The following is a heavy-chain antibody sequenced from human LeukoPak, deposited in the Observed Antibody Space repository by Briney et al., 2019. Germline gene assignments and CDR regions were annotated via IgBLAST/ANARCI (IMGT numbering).Heavy chain of an antibody. Sequence: TGGSLRLSCAASGFTFSDAWMNWVRQAPGKGLEWVGRIKSKTDGGTTDYAAPVKGRFTISRDDSKNTLYLQMNSLKTEDTAVYYCTTERYFDWLLLNYFDYWGQGTLVTVSS. V-gene: IGHV3-15*01. J-gene: IGHJ4*02. CDR2: IKSKTDGGTT. CDR1: GFTFSDAW. D-gene: IGHD3-9*01. CDR3: TTERYFDWLLLNYFDY.